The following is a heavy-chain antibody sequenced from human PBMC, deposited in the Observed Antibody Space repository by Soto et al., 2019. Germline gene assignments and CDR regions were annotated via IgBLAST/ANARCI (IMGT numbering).Heavy chain of an antibody. D-gene: IGHD2-8*02. V-gene: IGHV3-23*01. CDR2: ILVGGST. Sequence: QPGGSLRLSCAASGFTCSSYDMSWFRQAPGKGLEWVSTILVGGSTHYPDSVKGRFTISRDNSKNTLFLQMNSLTAGDTAVYYCAKATATGGGAFDICGQGTMVTVSS. CDR1: GFTCSSYD. CDR3: AKATATGGGAFDI. J-gene: IGHJ3*02.